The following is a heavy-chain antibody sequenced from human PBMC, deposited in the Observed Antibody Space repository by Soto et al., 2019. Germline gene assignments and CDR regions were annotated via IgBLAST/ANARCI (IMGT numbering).Heavy chain of an antibody. Sequence: EVQLVESGGGLVQPGGSLSLSCAASGFAFNSYSVNWVRQAPGKGLEWVSYISSGSSIIYYADSVKGRFTISRDDAKNSLYLQMNSLGDEETALYYCASGVSVFHVGYGMDVWGQWTTGTVTS. CDR3: ASGVSVFHVGYGMDV. J-gene: IGHJ6*02. CDR1: GFAFNSYS. V-gene: IGHV3-48*02. CDR2: ISSGSSII. D-gene: IGHD2-15*01.